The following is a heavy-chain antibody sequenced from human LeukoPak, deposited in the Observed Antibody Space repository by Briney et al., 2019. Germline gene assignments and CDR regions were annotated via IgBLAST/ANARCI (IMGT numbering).Heavy chain of an antibody. J-gene: IGHJ4*02. V-gene: IGHV3-7*01. CDR1: GFTFSSYW. CDR2: IKQDGSEK. CDR3: ARGTYYYDSSGAYYFDY. Sequence: PGGSLRLSCAASGFTFSSYWMSWVRQAPGKGLGWVANIKQDGSEKYYVDSVKGRFTISRDNAKNSLYLQMDSLRAEDTAVYYCARGTYYYDSSGAYYFDYWGQGTLVTVSS. D-gene: IGHD3-22*01.